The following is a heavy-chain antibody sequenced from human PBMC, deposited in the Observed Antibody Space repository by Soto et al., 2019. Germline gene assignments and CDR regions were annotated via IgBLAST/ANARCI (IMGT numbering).Heavy chain of an antibody. Sequence: SGGSLRLSCAASGFTFSSYAMHWVRQAPGKGLEWVAVISYDGSNKYNADSVKGRFTISRDNSKYTLYLQMNSLRAEDTAVYYCARDSGTFDYWGQGTLVTVSS. D-gene: IGHD1-1*01. J-gene: IGHJ4*02. CDR2: ISYDGSNK. CDR1: GFTFSSYA. V-gene: IGHV3-30-3*01. CDR3: ARDSGTFDY.